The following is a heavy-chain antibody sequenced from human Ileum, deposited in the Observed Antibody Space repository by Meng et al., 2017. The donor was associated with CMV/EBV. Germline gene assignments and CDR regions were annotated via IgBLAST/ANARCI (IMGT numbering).Heavy chain of an antibody. CDR2: THYSGTT. CDR3: ARGRGNDYGDPERWFDP. J-gene: IGHJ5*02. CDR1: AGSISSTTYY. V-gene: IGHV4-39*07. D-gene: IGHD4-17*01. Sequence: LQEAGPGLGKSSETPSLTCTVSAGSISSTTYYWGWIRQPPGKALEWIGSTHYSGTTNYNPSLKSRDTISVDTSKNQFSLKLSSVTAADTAVYYCARGRGNDYGDPERWFDPWGQGTLVTVSS.